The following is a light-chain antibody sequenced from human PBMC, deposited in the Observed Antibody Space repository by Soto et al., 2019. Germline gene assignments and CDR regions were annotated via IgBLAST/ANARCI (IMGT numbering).Light chain of an antibody. CDR2: GAS. CDR1: QSVSSSY. V-gene: IGKV3-20*01. J-gene: IGKJ1*01. Sequence: EIVLTQSPDTLSLSPGERVTLSRRASQSVSSSYLAWYQQKPGQAPRLLIYGASSRATGIPDRFSGSGSGTDFTLTISRLEPEDFAVYYCQQYGSSPPWTFGQGTKVDIK. CDR3: QQYGSSPPWT.